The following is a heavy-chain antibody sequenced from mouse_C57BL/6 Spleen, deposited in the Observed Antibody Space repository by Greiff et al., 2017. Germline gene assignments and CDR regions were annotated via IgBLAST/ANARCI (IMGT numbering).Heavy chain of an antibody. V-gene: IGHV2-6-1*01. CDR3: ARHDKATYAMDY. J-gene: IGHJ4*01. CDR1: GFSLTSYG. Sequence: QVQLKESGPGLVAPSQSLSITCTVSGFSLTSYGVHWVRQPPGKGLEWLEVIWSDGSTTYNSALKSRLSISKDNSKSQVFLKMNRLKTDDTAMYYCARHDKATYAMDYWGQGTSVTVSS. D-gene: IGHD3-2*02. CDR2: IWSDGST.